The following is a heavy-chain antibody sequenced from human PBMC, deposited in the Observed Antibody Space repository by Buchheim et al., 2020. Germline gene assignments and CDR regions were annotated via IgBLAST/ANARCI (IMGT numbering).Heavy chain of an antibody. Sequence: QVQLQESGPGLVKPSETLSLTCTVSGGSISSYYWSWIRQPPGKGLEWIGYIYYSGSTNYNPSLKSRVTISVDTSKNQFSLKLSSATAADTAVYYCARKGGTTGYFDLWGRGTL. CDR2: IYYSGST. D-gene: IGHD1-7*01. CDR1: GGSISSYY. J-gene: IGHJ2*01. CDR3: ARKGGTTGYFDL. V-gene: IGHV4-59*01.